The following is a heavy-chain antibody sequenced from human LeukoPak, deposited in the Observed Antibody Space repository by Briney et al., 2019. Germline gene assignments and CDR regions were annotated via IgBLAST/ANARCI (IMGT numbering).Heavy chain of an antibody. CDR1: GFTFSDYY. J-gene: IGHJ6*03. CDR3: ARLKPDYGDYADYYYYMDV. CDR2: ISSSGSTI. Sequence: GGSLRLSCAAPGFTFSDYYMSWIRQAPGKGLEWVSYISSSGSTIYYADSVKGRFTISRDNAKNSLYLQMNSLRAEDTAVYYCARLKPDYGDYADYYYYMDVWGKGTTVTVSS. D-gene: IGHD4-17*01. V-gene: IGHV3-11*01.